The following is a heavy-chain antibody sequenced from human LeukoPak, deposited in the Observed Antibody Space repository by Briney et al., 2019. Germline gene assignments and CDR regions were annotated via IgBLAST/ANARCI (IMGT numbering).Heavy chain of an antibody. CDR3: AKDPGGYYYMDV. D-gene: IGHD1-26*01. V-gene: IGHV4-59*02. CDR2: IYYSGGT. Sequence: SETLSLTCTVSGASVSNHYWGWIRQPPGKGLEWIGFIYYSGGTNCNPSLKSRVTISRDMSKNQFSLKLSSVSAADTAVYYCAKDPGGYYYMDVWGKGTTVTVSS. CDR1: GASVSNHY. J-gene: IGHJ6*03.